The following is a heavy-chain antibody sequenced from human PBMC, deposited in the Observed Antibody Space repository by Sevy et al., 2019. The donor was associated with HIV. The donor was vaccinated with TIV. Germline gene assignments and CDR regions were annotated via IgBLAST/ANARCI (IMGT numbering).Heavy chain of an antibody. J-gene: IGHJ2*01. CDR3: AKHYLHYIASGWYFDV. D-gene: IGHD6-13*01. CDR1: GFTFSTYA. CDR2: ISSDGRP. V-gene: IGHV3-23*01. Sequence: GGSLRLSCAASGFTFSTYAMSWVRQAPGKGLDWVSTISSDGRPYYADSVKARFIISRDNSKDTLFLQMNSQPAEDMALFFCAKHYLHYIASGWYFDVWGRGTLVTVSS.